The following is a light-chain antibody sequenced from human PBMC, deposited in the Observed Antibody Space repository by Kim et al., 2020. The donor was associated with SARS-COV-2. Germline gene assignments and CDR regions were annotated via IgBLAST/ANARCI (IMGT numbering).Light chain of an antibody. CDR2: NVS. Sequence: DVVMTQSPLSLPVTLGQPASISCRSSQSLVYSDGNTYLNWFQQRPGQSPRRLIYNVSNRDSGVPDRFSGSGSGTDFTLKISRVEAEDVGVYYCMQGTHWPWTFGQGTKVDIK. CDR3: MQGTHWPWT. CDR1: QSLVYSDGNTY. J-gene: IGKJ1*01. V-gene: IGKV2-30*01.